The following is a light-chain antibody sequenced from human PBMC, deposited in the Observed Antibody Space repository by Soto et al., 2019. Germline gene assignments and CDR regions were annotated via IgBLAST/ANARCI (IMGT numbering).Light chain of an antibody. V-gene: IGKV3-15*01. Sequence: EIVMTQSPATLSVSPGERATPSCRASQSVSSNLAWYQQKPGQAPRLLIYGASTRATGIPARFSGSGSGTEFTLTISSLQSEDFAVYYCQQYNNWPGGTFGPGTKVDIK. CDR1: QSVSSN. CDR3: QQYNNWPGGT. J-gene: IGKJ3*01. CDR2: GAS.